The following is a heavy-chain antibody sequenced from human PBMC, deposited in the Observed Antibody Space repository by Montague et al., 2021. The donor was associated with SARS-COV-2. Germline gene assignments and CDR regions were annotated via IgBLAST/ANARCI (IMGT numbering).Heavy chain of an antibody. D-gene: IGHD1-14*01. V-gene: IGHV6-1*01. CDR3: TQERGPGRTTWHYFDY. J-gene: IGHJ4*02. CDR2: TYYRSKWYN. Sequence: CAISGDSVSSNIAAWNWIRLSPSRGLEWLGRTYYRSKWYNDYAVSVRSRITISPDTSKNQFSLQLNSVTPEDTAVYYCTQERGPGRTTWHYFDYWGQGTLVTVSS. CDR1: GDSVSSNIAA.